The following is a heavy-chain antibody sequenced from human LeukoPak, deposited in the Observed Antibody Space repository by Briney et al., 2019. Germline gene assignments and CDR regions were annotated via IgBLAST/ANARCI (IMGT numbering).Heavy chain of an antibody. CDR2: ISGSGGST. D-gene: IGHD5-12*01. J-gene: IGHJ4*02. Sequence: GGSLRLSCAASGFTFSSHAMRWVRQAPGKGLEWVSAISGSGGSTYYADFVKGRFTISRDNSKNTMYLQMNSLRAEDTAVYYCAKYSGYEIDYWGQGTVDTVSS. CDR1: GFTFSSHA. V-gene: IGHV3-23*01. CDR3: AKYSGYEIDY.